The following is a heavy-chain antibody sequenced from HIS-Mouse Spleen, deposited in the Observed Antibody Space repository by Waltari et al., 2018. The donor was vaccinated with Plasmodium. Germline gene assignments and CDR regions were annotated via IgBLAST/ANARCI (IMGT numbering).Heavy chain of an antibody. CDR2: INSDGSST. Sequence: EVQLVESGGGLVQPGGSLRLSCAASGFTFSSYWMHWVRQAPGKGLVEVSRINSDGSSTRYADSVNGRFTISRDNAKHTLYLQMNSLRAEDTAVYYCARTIAVVVTGDALDIWGQGTMVTVSS. V-gene: IGHV3-74*01. J-gene: IGHJ3*02. D-gene: IGHD6-13*01. CDR1: GFTFSSYW. CDR3: ARTIAVVVTGDALDI.